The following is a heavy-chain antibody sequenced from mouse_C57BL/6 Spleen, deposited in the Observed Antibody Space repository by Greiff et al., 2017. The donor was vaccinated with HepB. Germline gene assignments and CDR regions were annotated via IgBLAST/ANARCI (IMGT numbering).Heavy chain of an antibody. V-gene: IGHV7-3*01. CDR1: GFTFTDYY. CDR2: IRNKANGYTT. D-gene: IGHD3-3*01. J-gene: IGHJ2*01. CDR3: ARYTGTREYYFDY. Sequence: EVMLVESGGGLVQPGGSLSLSCAASGFTFTDYYMSWVRQPPGKALEWLGFIRNKANGYTTEYSASVKGRFTISRDNSHSILYLQMNALRAEDSATYYCARYTGTREYYFDYWGQGTTLTVSS.